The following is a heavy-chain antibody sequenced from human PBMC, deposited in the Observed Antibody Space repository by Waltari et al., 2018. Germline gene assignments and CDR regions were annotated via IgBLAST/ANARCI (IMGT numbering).Heavy chain of an antibody. CDR3: ARVTSGRXGXX. J-gene: IGHJ4*02. V-gene: IGHV1-69*08. Sequence: QVQXXQSGAEXKKPGSSVKVSCKASGGTFSSYAISWVRQAPGQGLEWMGRXXPIFGTANYAQKFXGRXTXTXDKSTSXAYMELSSLRSXDTAVXXCARVTSGRXGXXWGQGTXVXXXS. CDR2: XXPIFGTA. D-gene: IGHD1-26*01. CDR1: GGTFSSYA.